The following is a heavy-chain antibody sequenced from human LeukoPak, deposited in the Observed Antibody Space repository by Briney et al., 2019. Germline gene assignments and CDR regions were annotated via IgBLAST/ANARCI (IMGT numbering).Heavy chain of an antibody. J-gene: IGHJ3*02. CDR2: IYYSGNT. V-gene: IGHV4-30-4*08. CDR3: ARATITMAVGVPADAFDI. D-gene: IGHD3-10*01. Sequence: PSQTLSLTCNVSGGSITSGDYYWGWIRQPPGKGLEWIGYIYYSGNTYYNPSLKSRVTISVDTSKKQFSLKQRSVTAADTAVYYCARATITMAVGVPADAFDIWGPGTMVTVS. CDR1: GGSITSGDYY.